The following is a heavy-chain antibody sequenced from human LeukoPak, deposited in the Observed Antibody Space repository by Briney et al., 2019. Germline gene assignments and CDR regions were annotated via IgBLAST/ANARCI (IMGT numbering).Heavy chain of an antibody. Sequence: PSETLSLTCTVSGGSINSYYWSWIRQPPGKGLEWIGYISYSGSTNYNPSLKSRVTISVDESKNQFSLKLSSVTAADTAVYYCARDLVENSRGHDFWGQGILVIVSS. J-gene: IGHJ4*02. D-gene: IGHD2-15*01. CDR3: ARDLVENSRGHDF. V-gene: IGHV4-59*12. CDR1: GGSINSYY. CDR2: ISYSGST.